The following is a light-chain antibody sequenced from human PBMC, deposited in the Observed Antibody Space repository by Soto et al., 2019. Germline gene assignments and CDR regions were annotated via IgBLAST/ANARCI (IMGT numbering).Light chain of an antibody. V-gene: IGLV2-14*01. CDR1: SKDVGGYNY. CDR2: DVT. J-gene: IGLJ1*01. Sequence: SVLTPPSSLSGAPWQSVTPSSTGNSKDVGGYNYVSWYQQYPGKVPRLMIYDVTNRPSGVSNRFSGSKSGNTASLTISGLQAEDEADYYCSSYRRGSTYVFGTGTKVTVL. CDR3: SSYRRGSTYV.